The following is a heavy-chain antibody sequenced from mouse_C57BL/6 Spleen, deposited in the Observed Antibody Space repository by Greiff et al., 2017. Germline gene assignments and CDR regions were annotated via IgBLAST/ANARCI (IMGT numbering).Heavy chain of an antibody. CDR2: IDPSDSYT. CDR3: TPSGTTWFAY. CDR1: GYTFTSYW. Sequence: QVQLQQPGAELVRPGASVKLSCKASGYTFTSYWMHWVKQRPGQGLEWIGVIDPSDSYTTYNQKFKGKATLTVDTSSSTAYVQLSSLTSEDSAVYYGTPSGTTWFAYRGNVAMVTAAA. D-gene: IGHD4-1*01. V-gene: IGHV1-59*01. J-gene: IGHJ3*01.